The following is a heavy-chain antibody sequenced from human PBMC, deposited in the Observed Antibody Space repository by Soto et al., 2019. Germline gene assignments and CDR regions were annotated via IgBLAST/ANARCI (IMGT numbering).Heavy chain of an antibody. V-gene: IGHV3-21*01. CDR3: ARADSSGYYSPYYFDY. J-gene: IGHJ4*02. CDR1: GFTFSSYS. Sequence: GGSLRLSCAASGFTFSSYSMNWVRQAPGKGLEWVSSISSSSSYIYYADSVKGRFTISRDNAKNSLYLQMNSLRAEDTAVYYCARADSSGYYSPYYFDYWGQGTLVTVSS. CDR2: ISSSSSYI. D-gene: IGHD3-22*01.